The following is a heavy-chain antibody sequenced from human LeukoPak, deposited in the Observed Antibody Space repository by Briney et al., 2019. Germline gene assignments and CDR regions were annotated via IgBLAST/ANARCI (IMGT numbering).Heavy chain of an antibody. V-gene: IGHV3-9*01. CDR1: GFTFDDYA. D-gene: IGHD6-19*01. CDR3: AKDMGIAVAGIVY. Sequence: GGSLRLSCAASGFTFDDYAMHWVRQAPGKGLEWVLGISWNSGSIGYADSVKGRFTISRDNAKNSLYLQMNSLRAEDTALYYCAKDMGIAVAGIVYWGQGTLVTVSS. CDR2: ISWNSGSI. J-gene: IGHJ4*02.